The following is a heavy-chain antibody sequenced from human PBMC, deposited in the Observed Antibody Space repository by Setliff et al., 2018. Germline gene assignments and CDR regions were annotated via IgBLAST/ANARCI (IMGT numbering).Heavy chain of an antibody. D-gene: IGHD3-9*01. V-gene: IGHV3-30*04. CDR3: ARGRHHDTLSGYIDF. CDR1: GFTFSSYA. Sequence: GESLKISCAASGFTFSSYALHWVRQAPGKGLEWVTLISYEGIDKYYADSVKGRFTVSRDNSKNTLYLQMNSLRAEDTAFYYCARGRHHDTLSGYIDFLGQGTLVTV. CDR2: ISYEGIDK. J-gene: IGHJ4*02.